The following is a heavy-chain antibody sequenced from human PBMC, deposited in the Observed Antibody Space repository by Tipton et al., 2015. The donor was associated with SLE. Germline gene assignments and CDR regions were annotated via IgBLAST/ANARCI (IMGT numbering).Heavy chain of an antibody. CDR3: ARDRGAAPDY. Sequence: TLSLTCTVSGGSISSHYWSWIRQPPGKGLEWIGYIYHSGSTNYNPSLKSRVTISVDTSKNQFSLNLISVTVADTAVYYCARDRGAAPDYWGQGTLVTVSS. V-gene: IGHV4-59*11. J-gene: IGHJ4*02. D-gene: IGHD6-6*01. CDR1: GGSISSHY. CDR2: IYHSGST.